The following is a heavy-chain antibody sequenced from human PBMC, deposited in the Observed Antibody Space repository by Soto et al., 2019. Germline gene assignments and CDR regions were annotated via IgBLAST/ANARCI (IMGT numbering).Heavy chain of an antibody. CDR1: GFTFSSYD. Sequence: QVQLVESGGGVVQSGRSLRLSCAASGFTFSSYDMHWVRQAPGKGLEWVAVISYDGSNKYHADSVKGRFTISRDNSKNTLYLQMNSLRAEDTAVYYCAKEGSSDWPPYGYHYGMDVGGQGTTVTVSS. CDR3: AKEGSSDWPPYGYHYGMDV. V-gene: IGHV3-30*18. CDR2: ISYDGSNK. J-gene: IGHJ6*02. D-gene: IGHD6-13*01.